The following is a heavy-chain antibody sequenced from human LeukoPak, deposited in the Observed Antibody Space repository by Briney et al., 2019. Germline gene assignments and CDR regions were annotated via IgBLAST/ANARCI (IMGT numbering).Heavy chain of an antibody. CDR3: ARDLVTVTKGFDI. CDR1: DDSFSSHY. J-gene: IGHJ3*02. D-gene: IGHD4-17*01. Sequence: SETLSLTCPVSDDSFSSHYWTWIRQPPGNGLEWIGYISYIGSTNYNPSLKSRVTISIDTSKNQFSLKLSSATAADTAVYYCARDLVTVTKGFDIWGQGTMVSVSS. V-gene: IGHV4-59*11. CDR2: ISYIGST.